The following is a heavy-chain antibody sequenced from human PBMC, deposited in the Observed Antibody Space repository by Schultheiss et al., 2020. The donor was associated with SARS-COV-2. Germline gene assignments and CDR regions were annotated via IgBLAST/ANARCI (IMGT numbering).Heavy chain of an antibody. CDR1: GGSISSSSYY. CDR2: IYYSGST. J-gene: IGHJ6*02. V-gene: IGHV4-39*07. D-gene: IGHD3-9*01. CDR3: ARAPILRYFDWLFSYYGMDV. Sequence: SETLSLTCTVSGGSISSSSYYWGWIRQPPGKGLEWIGSIYYSGSTYYNPSLRSRVTISVDTSKNQFSLKLSSVTAADTAVYYCARAPILRYFDWLFSYYGMDVWGQGTTVTVSS.